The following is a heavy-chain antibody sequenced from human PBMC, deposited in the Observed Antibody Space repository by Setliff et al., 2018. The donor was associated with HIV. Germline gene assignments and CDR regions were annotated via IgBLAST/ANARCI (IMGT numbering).Heavy chain of an antibody. Sequence: SETLSLTCTVSGGSISNYYWTWIRQPPGKGLECIGYIYYDGSTNYNPSLRSRVTFSVDTSKNYFSLELSSVAAADTAVYYCARGDSSGYYYVDYYYYYMDVWGKGTTVTVSS. CDR3: ARGDSSGYYYVDYYYYYMDV. J-gene: IGHJ6*03. D-gene: IGHD3-22*01. CDR1: GGSISNYY. CDR2: IYYDGST. V-gene: IGHV4-59*08.